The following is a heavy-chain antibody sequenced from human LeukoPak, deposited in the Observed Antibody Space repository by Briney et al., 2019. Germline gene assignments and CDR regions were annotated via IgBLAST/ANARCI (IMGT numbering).Heavy chain of an antibody. CDR3: AKFSPTPLLNYYYYGMDV. CDR2: FSGSGAST. J-gene: IGHJ6*02. Sequence: GGSLRLSCAASGFTFSTFAMSWVRQAPGAGLEWVSCFSGSGASTYYADSVKGRFTISRNNSKNTLYLQMNSLRAEDTAVYYCAKFSPTPLLNYYYYGMDVWGQGTTVTVSS. CDR1: GFTFSTFA. V-gene: IGHV3-23*01.